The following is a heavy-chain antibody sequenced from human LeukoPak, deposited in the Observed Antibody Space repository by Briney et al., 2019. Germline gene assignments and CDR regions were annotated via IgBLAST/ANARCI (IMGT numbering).Heavy chain of an antibody. J-gene: IGHJ4*02. V-gene: IGHV1-18*01. Sequence: ASVKVSCKTSGYSENFYGITWVRQVAGQGLEWMGWISAQHGQTEYAPNSQDRVTMTTDTYTNTAYMELRSLRSDDTAVYYCAGSLGYCTSNVRYLKYWSQGTLVTVSS. CDR2: ISAQHGQT. D-gene: IGHD2-2*01. CDR1: GYSENFYG. CDR3: AGSLGYCTSNVRYLKY.